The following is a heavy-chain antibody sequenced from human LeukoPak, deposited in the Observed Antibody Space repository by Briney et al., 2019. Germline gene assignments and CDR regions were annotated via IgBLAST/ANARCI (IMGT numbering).Heavy chain of an antibody. CDR1: GGTFSSYA. J-gene: IGHJ4*02. CDR3: ARVGRGDY. D-gene: IGHD3-10*01. CDR2: INPNSGGT. Sequence: ASVKVSCKASGGTFSSYAISWVRQAPGQGLEWMGRINPNSGGTNYAQKFQGRVTMTRDTSISTAYMELSRLRSDDTAVYYCARVGRGDYWGQGTLVTVSS. V-gene: IGHV1-2*06.